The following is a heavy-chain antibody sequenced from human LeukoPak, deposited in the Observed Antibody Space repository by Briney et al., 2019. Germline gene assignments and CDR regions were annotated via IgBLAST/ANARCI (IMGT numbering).Heavy chain of an antibody. J-gene: IGHJ4*02. D-gene: IGHD1-26*01. Sequence: GGSLRPSCAVAGFSFSSYWMHWVRQVPGKGLVWVSRINSDESSTSYADSVKGRFTISRDNAKNTLYLQMNSLRAEDTAVYYCARARGGYFFDYWGQGTLVAVSS. CDR2: INSDESST. V-gene: IGHV3-74*01. CDR3: ARARGGYFFDY. CDR1: GFSFSSYW.